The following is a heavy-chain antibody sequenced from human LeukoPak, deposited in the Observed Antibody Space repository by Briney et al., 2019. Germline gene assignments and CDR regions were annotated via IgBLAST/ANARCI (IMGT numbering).Heavy chain of an antibody. Sequence: GGSLRLSCAASGFTFSSYSMNWVRQAPGKGLEWVSSISSSSSYIYYADSVKGRFTVSRDNAKNSLYLQMNSLRAEDTAVYYCAKDRIAVAGSFDYWGQGTLVTVSS. CDR1: GFTFSSYS. D-gene: IGHD6-19*01. CDR2: ISSSSSYI. CDR3: AKDRIAVAGSFDY. V-gene: IGHV3-21*01. J-gene: IGHJ4*02.